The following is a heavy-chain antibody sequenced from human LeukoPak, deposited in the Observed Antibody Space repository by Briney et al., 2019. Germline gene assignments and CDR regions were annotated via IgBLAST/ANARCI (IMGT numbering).Heavy chain of an antibody. Sequence: PSETLSLTCTVSGGSISSGDYYWSWIRQPPGKGLEWIGEINHSGSTNYNPSLKSRVTISVDTSKNQFSLKLSSVTAADTAVYYCARGGRHGDYGLLGYWGQGTLVTVSS. CDR1: GGSISSGDYY. J-gene: IGHJ4*02. V-gene: IGHV4-39*07. D-gene: IGHD4-17*01. CDR2: INHSGST. CDR3: ARGGRHGDYGLLGY.